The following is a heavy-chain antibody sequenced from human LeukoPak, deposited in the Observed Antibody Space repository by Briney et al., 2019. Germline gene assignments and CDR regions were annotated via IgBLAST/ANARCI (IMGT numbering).Heavy chain of an antibody. CDR3: ASGWVPFDY. CDR1: GGSFGGYF. D-gene: IGHD1-14*01. Sequence: SETLSLTCAVYGGSFGGYFWTWIRQPPGKGLEWIGEINHSGGTNYNPSLKSRVTISVDTSKNQFSLKLTSVTAADTAVYYCASGWVPFDYWGQGTLVTVSS. CDR2: INHSGGT. V-gene: IGHV4-34*01. J-gene: IGHJ4*02.